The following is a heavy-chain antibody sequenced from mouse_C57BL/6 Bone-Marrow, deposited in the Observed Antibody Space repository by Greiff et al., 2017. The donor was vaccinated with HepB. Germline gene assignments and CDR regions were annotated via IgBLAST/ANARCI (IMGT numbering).Heavy chain of an antibody. CDR3: AISLSHYYGSSPWYFDV. Sequence: VQLQQPGAELVKPGASVKVSCKASGYTFTSYWMHWVKQRPGQGLEWIGRIHPSDSDTNYNQKFKGKATLTVDKSSSTAYMKLSSLTSEDSAVYYCAISLSHYYGSSPWYFDVWGTGTTVTVSS. CDR1: GYTFTSYW. V-gene: IGHV1-74*01. D-gene: IGHD1-1*01. J-gene: IGHJ1*03. CDR2: IHPSDSDT.